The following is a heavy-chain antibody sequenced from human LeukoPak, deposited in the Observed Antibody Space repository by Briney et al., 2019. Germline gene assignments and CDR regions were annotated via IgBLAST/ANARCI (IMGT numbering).Heavy chain of an antibody. CDR1: GGSISGSAYY. J-gene: IGHJ3*02. CDR2: IYYTGTMYYNPSSGTT. D-gene: IGHD3-16*01. Sequence: SETLSLTCTVSGGSISGSAYYWGWIRQPPGKGLEWIGSIYYTGTMYYNPSSGTTYYNPSLESRVTISVDTSKNQFSLKLTSVTAADTAVYYCARRWGGGNAFDIWGQGTMVTVSS. V-gene: IGHV4-39*07. CDR3: ARRWGGGNAFDI.